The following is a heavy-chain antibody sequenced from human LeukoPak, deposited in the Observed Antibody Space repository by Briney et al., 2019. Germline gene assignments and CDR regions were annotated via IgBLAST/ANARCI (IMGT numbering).Heavy chain of an antibody. D-gene: IGHD3-22*01. V-gene: IGHV1-18*01. CDR3: PRGSGYNPADY. Sequence: ASVKVSCKASGYTFTSYGISWVRQALGQGLECMGWINPYNGNTHYIQKFQGRVTMTTDTSTSTAYMELRSLRSDDTAVYYCPRGSGYNPADYWGQGTLVTVSS. J-gene: IGHJ4*02. CDR2: INPYNGNT. CDR1: GYTFTSYG.